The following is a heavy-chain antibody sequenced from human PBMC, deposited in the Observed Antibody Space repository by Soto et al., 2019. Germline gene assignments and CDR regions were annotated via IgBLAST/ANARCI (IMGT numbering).Heavy chain of an antibody. CDR1: LFSLSTSGVG. CDR3: ADRGCSNSSCYPFVY. Sequence: QITVKESGPTPVNPTQTLTLTCTFSLFSLSTSGVGVGCIRQPPGKALEWLALISLDDDKGYSPSLKRRLTITKDTSKEHVVLTMTNMDSVDTATYYCADRGCSNSSCYPFVYLGQGTLVTVCS. D-gene: IGHD2-2*01. J-gene: IGHJ4*02. CDR2: ISLDDDK. V-gene: IGHV2-5*02.